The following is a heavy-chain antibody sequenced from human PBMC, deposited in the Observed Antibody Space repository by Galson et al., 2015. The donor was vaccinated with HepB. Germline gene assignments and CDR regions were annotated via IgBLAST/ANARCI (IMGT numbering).Heavy chain of an antibody. CDR2: ISSSGSTI. D-gene: IGHD3-10*01. V-gene: IGHV3-48*04. Sequence: SLRLSCAASGFTFSSHSMSWLRQAPGKGLEWVSYISSSGSTIYYADSVKGRFTISRDNAKNSLYLQMDSLRAEDTAVYYCARDPEGRFDPWGQGTLVTVSS. CDR3: ARDPEGRFDP. CDR1: GFTFSSHS. J-gene: IGHJ5*02.